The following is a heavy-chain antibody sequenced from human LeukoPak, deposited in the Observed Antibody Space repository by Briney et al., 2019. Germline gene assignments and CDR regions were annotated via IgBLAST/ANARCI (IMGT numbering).Heavy chain of an antibody. CDR3: ARQPIYEAYFDF. Sequence: GGSLRLSCVASGFPFDRYWMRWVRQAPGKGVEWVANIKQDGSEKTVVDSVKGRFTISRDNAENSLFLQMNSLRADDTAVYFCARQPIYEAYFDFWGQGTLVTVSS. CDR1: GFPFDRYW. V-gene: IGHV3-7*01. CDR2: IKQDGSEK. D-gene: IGHD3-16*01. J-gene: IGHJ4*02.